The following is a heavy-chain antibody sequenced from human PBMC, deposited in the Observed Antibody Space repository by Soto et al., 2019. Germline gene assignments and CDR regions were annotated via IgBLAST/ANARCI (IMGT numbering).Heavy chain of an antibody. J-gene: IGHJ4*02. CDR2: IYYSGST. V-gene: IGHV4-39*01. CDR3: ARHVYYDYVWGSYRPQYYFDY. D-gene: IGHD3-16*02. CDR1: GGSFSGYY. Sequence: ETLSLTCAVYGGSFSGYYWGWIRQPPGKGLEWIGSIYYSGSTYYNPSLKSRVTISVDTSKNQFSLKLSSVTAADTAVYYCARHVYYDYVWGSYRPQYYFDYWGQGTLVTVSS.